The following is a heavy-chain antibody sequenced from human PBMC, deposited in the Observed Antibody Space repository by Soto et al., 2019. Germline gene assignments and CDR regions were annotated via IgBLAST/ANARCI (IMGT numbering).Heavy chain of an antibody. CDR3: ARDFWSLEWLLPPDYMDV. Sequence: PGGSLRLSCAASGFTFSSYSMNWVRQAPGKGLEWVSYISSSTSTIYYADSVKGRFTISRDNAKNSLYLQMNSLRAEDTAVYYCARDFWSLEWLLPPDYMDVWGKGTTVTVSS. CDR2: ISSSTSTI. D-gene: IGHD3-3*01. CDR1: GFTFSSYS. V-gene: IGHV3-48*01. J-gene: IGHJ6*03.